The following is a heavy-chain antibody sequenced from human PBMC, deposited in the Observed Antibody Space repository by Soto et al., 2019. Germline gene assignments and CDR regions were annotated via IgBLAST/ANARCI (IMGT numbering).Heavy chain of an antibody. CDR1: GFPLSNYW. D-gene: IGHD3-10*01. V-gene: IGHV3-74*01. CDR2: IGSSGGGT. J-gene: IGHJ4*02. Sequence: EVQLVESGGGLVQPGGSLRLSCAASGFPLSNYWMHWVRQAPGEGLVWVSRIGSSGGGTTYADSVMGRFTISRDNAKNTLYLQMNSLRAEDTAVYFCTRVVDGSAGEFDYWGQGTLVTVSS. CDR3: TRVVDGSAGEFDY.